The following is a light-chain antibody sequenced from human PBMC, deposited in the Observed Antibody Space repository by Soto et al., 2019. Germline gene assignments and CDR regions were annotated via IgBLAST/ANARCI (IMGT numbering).Light chain of an antibody. CDR2: EVS. J-gene: IGLJ2*01. CDR3: CSYAGSNIPVV. CDR1: SSDVGGYNC. V-gene: IGLV2-8*01. Sequence: QSVLTQPPSASGSPGQSVTISCTGTSSDVGGYNCVSWYQQHPGKAPKLMIYEVSKRPSGVPDRFSGSKSGNTASLTVSGLQAEDEADYYCCSYAGSNIPVVFGGGTKVTVL.